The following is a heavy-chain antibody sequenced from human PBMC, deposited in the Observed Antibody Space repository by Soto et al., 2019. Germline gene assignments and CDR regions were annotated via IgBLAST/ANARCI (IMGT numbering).Heavy chain of an antibody. D-gene: IGHD3-22*01. CDR1: GFTFTSSA. J-gene: IGHJ6*02. Sequence: QMQLVQSGPEVKKPGTSVKVSCKASGFTFTSSAMQWVRQARGQRLEWIGWIVVGSGNTNYAQKFQERVTSTRDMXXSTAYMELSSLRSEDTAVYYCAALTRGITMNRVDVWGQGTTVTVSS. CDR3: AALTRGITMNRVDV. CDR2: IVVGSGNT. V-gene: IGHV1-58*02.